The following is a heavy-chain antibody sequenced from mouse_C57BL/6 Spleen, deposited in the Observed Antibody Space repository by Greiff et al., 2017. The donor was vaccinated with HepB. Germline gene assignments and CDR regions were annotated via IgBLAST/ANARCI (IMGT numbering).Heavy chain of an antibody. D-gene: IGHD3-3*01. CDR2: IYPSDSET. CDR3: ARLGPPYY. V-gene: IGHV1-61*01. Sequence: VQLQQPGAELVRPGSSVKLSCKASGYTFTSYWMDWVKQRPGQGLEWIGNIYPSDSETHYNQKFKDKATLTVDKSSSTAYMQLSSLTSEDSAVYYCARLGPPYYWGQGTTLTVSS. J-gene: IGHJ2*01. CDR1: GYTFTSYW.